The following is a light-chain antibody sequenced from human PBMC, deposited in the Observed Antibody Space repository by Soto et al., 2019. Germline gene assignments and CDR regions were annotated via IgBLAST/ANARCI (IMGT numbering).Light chain of an antibody. CDR3: SSYTSSSTHWV. CDR2: EVR. Sequence: QSALTQPASVSGSPGQSITISCTGTSSDVGGYNYVSWYQQHPGKAPKLMIYEVRNRPSGVFNRFSGSKSGNTASLTISGLQAEDEADYYCSSYTSSSTHWVFGGGTKVTVL. J-gene: IGLJ3*02. V-gene: IGLV2-14*01. CDR1: SSDVGGYNY.